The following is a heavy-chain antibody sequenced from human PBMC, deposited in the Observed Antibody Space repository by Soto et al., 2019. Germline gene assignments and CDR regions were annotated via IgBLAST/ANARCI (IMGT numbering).Heavy chain of an antibody. V-gene: IGHV4-34*01. J-gene: IGHJ6*02. CDR1: GGSFSGYY. CDR3: ARGVRFNNYYYGMDV. Sequence: QVQLQQWGAGLLKPSETLSLTCAVYGGSFSGYYWSWIRQPPGKGLEWIGEINHSGSTNYNPSLKSRVTISVDTSKNQFSLKLSSVTAADTAVYYCARGVRFNNYYYGMDVWGQGTTVTVSS. D-gene: IGHD3-10*01. CDR2: INHSGST.